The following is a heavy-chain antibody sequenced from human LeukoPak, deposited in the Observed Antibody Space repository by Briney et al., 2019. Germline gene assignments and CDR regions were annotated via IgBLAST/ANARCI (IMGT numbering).Heavy chain of an antibody. J-gene: IGHJ4*02. CDR3: ARLLAGCPGGRCRAHFDY. Sequence: SETPSLTCSVSGDSINSNYWSWMRQPAGQGLEWIGHIYSGGSTNYNPSPQSRVSMSVDKSKNQFSLNLSSVTAADTAVYYSARLLAGCPGGRCRAHFDYWGQGTLVTVSS. V-gene: IGHV4-4*07. CDR2: IYSGGST. CDR1: GDSINSNY. D-gene: IGHD2-15*01.